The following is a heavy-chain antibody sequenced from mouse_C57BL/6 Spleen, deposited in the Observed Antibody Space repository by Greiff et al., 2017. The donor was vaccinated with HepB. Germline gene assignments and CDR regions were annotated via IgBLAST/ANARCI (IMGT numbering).Heavy chain of an antibody. D-gene: IGHD1-1*01. CDR1: GFNIKNTY. CDR3: ASPGYGSSYGYYAMDY. CDR2: IDPANGNT. V-gene: IGHV14-3*01. Sequence: EVQLQQSVAELVRPGASVKLSCTASGFNIKNTYMHWVKQRPEQGLEWIGRIDPANGNTKYAPKFQGKATITADTSSNTAYLQLSSLTSEDTAIYYCASPGYGSSYGYYAMDYWGQGTSVTVSS. J-gene: IGHJ4*01.